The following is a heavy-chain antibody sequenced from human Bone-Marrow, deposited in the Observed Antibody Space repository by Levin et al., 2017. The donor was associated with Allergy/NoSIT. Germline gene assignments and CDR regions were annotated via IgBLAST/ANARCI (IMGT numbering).Heavy chain of an antibody. CDR1: GFTFSSYA. D-gene: IGHD6-13*01. V-gene: IGHV3-30-3*01. Sequence: LSLTCAASGFTFSSYAMHWVRQAPGKGLEWVAVISYDGSNKYYADSVKGRFTISRDNSKNTLYLQMNSLRAEDTAVYYCARDLSAAGPYYYGMDVWGQGTTVTVSS. CDR3: ARDLSAAGPYYYGMDV. J-gene: IGHJ6*02. CDR2: ISYDGSNK.